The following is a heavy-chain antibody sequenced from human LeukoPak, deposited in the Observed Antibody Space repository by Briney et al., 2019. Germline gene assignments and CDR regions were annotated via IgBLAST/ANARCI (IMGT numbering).Heavy chain of an antibody. CDR3: GRGFDIVGVLFDY. D-gene: IGHD1-26*01. V-gene: IGHV3-48*03. Sequence: GGSLRLSCAASGFIFRSYEMNWVRQAPGKGLEWVSYISSSGNTIYYADSVKGRFTISRDNAKNSLYMQMNSLRAEDTAVYYCGRGFDIVGVLFDYWGQGTLVTVSS. CDR1: GFIFRSYE. CDR2: ISSSGNTI. J-gene: IGHJ4*02.